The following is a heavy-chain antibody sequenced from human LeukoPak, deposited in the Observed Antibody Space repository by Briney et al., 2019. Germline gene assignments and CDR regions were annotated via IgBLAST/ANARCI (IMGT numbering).Heavy chain of an antibody. J-gene: IGHJ3*02. V-gene: IGHV3-21*01. Sequence: PGGSLRLSCAASGFTFSSYSMNWVRQAPGKGLEWVSSISSSSSYIYYGDSVKGRFTISRDNAKNSLYLQMNSLRAEDTAVYYCARNVIPAATDAFDIWGRGTMVTVSS. CDR3: ARNVIPAATDAFDI. CDR2: ISSSSSYI. CDR1: GFTFSSYS. D-gene: IGHD2-2*01.